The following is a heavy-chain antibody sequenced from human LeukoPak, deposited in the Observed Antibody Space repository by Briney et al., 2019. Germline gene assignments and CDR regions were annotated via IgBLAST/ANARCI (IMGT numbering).Heavy chain of an antibody. V-gene: IGHV3-30-3*01. CDR1: GFTFNSYT. CDR2: ISLDGSYR. D-gene: IGHD1-26*01. J-gene: IGHJ1*01. Sequence: GKSLRLSCATSGFTFNSYTMHWVRQAPGKGLEWVALISLDGSYRFYSDSVKGRFTISRDETKSTLYLQMSSLRAEDTAVYYCARDSGTLAFHHWGQGTLVTVSS. CDR3: ARDSGTLAFHH.